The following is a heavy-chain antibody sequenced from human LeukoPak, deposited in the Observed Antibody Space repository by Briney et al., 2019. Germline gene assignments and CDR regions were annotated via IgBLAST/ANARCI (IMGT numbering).Heavy chain of an antibody. D-gene: IGHD3-3*01. Sequence: SETLSLTCAVYGGSFIVYYWSWFGQPPGRGLEGVGEINHSGSTNYNPPLKSRVTISVDTSKNQFSLKLGYVTAGDTAVYYCARGLARITIFGVTPYFDYWGEGTLVTVYS. CDR2: INHSGST. CDR3: ARGLARITIFGVTPYFDY. CDR1: GGSFIVYY. V-gene: IGHV4-34*01. J-gene: IGHJ4*02.